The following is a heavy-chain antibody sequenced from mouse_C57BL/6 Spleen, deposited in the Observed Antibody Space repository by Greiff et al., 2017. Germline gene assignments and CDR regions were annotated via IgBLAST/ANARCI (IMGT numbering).Heavy chain of an antibody. J-gene: IGHJ4*01. Sequence: EVKLVESGGGLVKPGGSLKLSCAASGFTFSSYAMSWVRQTPEKRLEWVATISDGGSYTYYPDNVKGRFTISRDNAKNNLYLQMSHLKSEDTAMYYCARFYYDYDGTPYYAMDYWGQGTSVTVSS. D-gene: IGHD2-4*01. CDR1: GFTFSSYA. CDR2: ISDGGSYT. CDR3: ARFYYDYDGTPYYAMDY. V-gene: IGHV5-4*03.